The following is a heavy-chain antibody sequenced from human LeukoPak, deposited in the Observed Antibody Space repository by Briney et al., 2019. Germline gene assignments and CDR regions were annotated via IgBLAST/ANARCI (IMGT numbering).Heavy chain of an antibody. Sequence: GGSLRLSCAASGFTFSSYAMSWVRQAPGKGLEWVSAISGSGGSTYYADSVKGRFTISRDNSKDTLFLQMHSLRPGDTAVYYRVREDTPATANYWGQGTLVTISS. CDR2: ISGSGGST. J-gene: IGHJ4*02. CDR3: VREDTPATANY. V-gene: IGHV3-23*01. CDR1: GFTFSSYA. D-gene: IGHD2-21*02.